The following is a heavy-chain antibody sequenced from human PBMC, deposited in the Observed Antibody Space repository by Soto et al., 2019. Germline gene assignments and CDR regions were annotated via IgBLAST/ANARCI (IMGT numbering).Heavy chain of an antibody. CDR1: GFSLSTSGVG. J-gene: IGHJ4*02. D-gene: IGHD6-19*01. CDR2: IYWDDDK. V-gene: IGHV2-5*02. CDR3: AHRLTVAGTFGFDY. Sequence: QITLKESGPTLVKPTQTLTLTCTFSGFSLSTSGVGVGWIRQPPGKALEWLALIYWDDDKRYSPSLKSRLTITKDPSKNQVVLTMTNMDPVDTATYYCAHRLTVAGTFGFDYWGQGTLVTVSS.